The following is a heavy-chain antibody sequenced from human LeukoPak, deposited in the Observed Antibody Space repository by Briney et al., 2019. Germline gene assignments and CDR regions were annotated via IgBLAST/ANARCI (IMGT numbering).Heavy chain of an antibody. CDR2: INPNSGGT. CDR3: ARSTTPNENEYFEH. V-gene: IGHV1-2*02. J-gene: IGHJ1*01. D-gene: IGHD2/OR15-2a*01. CDR1: GYIFTNYY. Sequence: RVASVKVSCKASGYIFTNYYIHWVRQAPGQGLEWMGWINPNSGGTNYIQKFQGRVTMTRDTSISTAYMELSRLGSDDTAVYYCARSTTPNENEYFEHWGQGTLVTVSS.